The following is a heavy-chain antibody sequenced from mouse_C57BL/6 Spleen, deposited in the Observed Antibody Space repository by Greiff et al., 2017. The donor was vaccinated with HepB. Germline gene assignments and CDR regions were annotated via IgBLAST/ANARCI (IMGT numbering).Heavy chain of an antibody. CDR2: IYPGDGDT. CDR1: GYAFSSSW. V-gene: IGHV1-82*01. D-gene: IGHD2-4*01. CDR3: ARGYYDPWFAY. J-gene: IGHJ3*01. Sequence: VQLQQSGPELVKPGASVKISCKASGYAFSSSWMNWVKQRPGKGLEWIGRIYPGDGDTNYNGKFKGKATLTADKSSSTAYMQLSSLTSEDSAVYFCARGYYDPWFAYWGQGTLVTVSA.